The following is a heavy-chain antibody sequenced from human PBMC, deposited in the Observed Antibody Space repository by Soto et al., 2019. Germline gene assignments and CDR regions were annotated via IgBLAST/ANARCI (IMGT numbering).Heavy chain of an antibody. CDR1: GYTFTSHY. V-gene: IGHV1-46*01. D-gene: IGHD3-10*01. CDR2: INPSGGST. CDR3: ARGNYGSGSAFYGMDV. Sequence: GASVKVSCKASGYTFTSHYMHWVRQAPGQGLEWMGIINPSGGSTSYAQKFRGRVTMTRDTSTSTVYMELSSLRSEDTAVYYCARGNYGSGSAFYGMDVWGQGTTVTVS. J-gene: IGHJ6*02.